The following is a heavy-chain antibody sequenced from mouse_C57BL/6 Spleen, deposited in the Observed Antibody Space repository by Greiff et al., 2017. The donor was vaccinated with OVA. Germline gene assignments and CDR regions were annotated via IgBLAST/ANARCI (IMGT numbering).Heavy chain of an antibody. CDR3: ARDVITTVVAPFAY. J-gene: IGHJ3*01. CDR1: GFTFSSYG. Sequence: EVKLQESGGDLVKPGGSLKLSCAASGFTFSSYGMSWVRQTPDKRLEWVATISSGGSYTYYPDSVKGRFTISRDNAKNTLYLQMSSLKSEDTAMYYCARDVITTVVAPFAYWGQGTLVTVSA. V-gene: IGHV5-6*01. CDR2: ISSGGSYT. D-gene: IGHD1-1*01.